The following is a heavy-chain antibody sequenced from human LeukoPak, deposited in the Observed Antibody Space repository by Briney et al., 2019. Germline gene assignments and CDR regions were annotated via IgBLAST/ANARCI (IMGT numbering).Heavy chain of an antibody. D-gene: IGHD6-19*01. CDR1: GVSVSSNNYY. J-gene: IGHJ4*02. CDR2: IDYTESA. CDR3: ARIPVAKTFDY. Sequence: PSATLSLTCTVSGVSVSSNNYYWSWLRQPPGKGLEWIGFIDYTESANYNPSLKSRVTISLDTSKNQFSVKVMSVTAADTAVYYCARIPVAKTFDYWGQGTLVTVSS. V-gene: IGHV4-61*01.